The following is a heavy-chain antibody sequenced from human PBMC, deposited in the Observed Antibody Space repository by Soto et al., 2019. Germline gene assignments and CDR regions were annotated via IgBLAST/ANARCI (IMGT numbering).Heavy chain of an antibody. Sequence: LRLSCAASGFTFSSYGMHWVRQAPGKGLEWVAVIWYDGSNKYYADSVKGRFTISRDNSKNTLYLQMNSLRAEDTAVYYCARDEYSSSLLDYWGQGTLVTVSS. J-gene: IGHJ4*02. CDR3: ARDEYSSSLLDY. CDR2: IWYDGSNK. D-gene: IGHD6-6*01. CDR1: GFTFSSYG. V-gene: IGHV3-33*01.